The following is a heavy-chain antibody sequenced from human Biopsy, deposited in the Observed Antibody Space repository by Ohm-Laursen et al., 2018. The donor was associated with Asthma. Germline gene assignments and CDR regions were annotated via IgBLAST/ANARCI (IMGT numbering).Heavy chain of an antibody. CDR2: IRPNYRGV. CDR3: VKDTEETPNGYCTFEV. Sequence: GSLRLSCAASGFAFDYYAMSWARQAPGEGPAWVATIRPNYRGVDYVASVRGRFTVTRDDSKNTLYLHMSSLRAEDTAVYYCVKDTEETPNGYCTFEVWGQGTMVTVSS. V-gene: IGHV3-23*02. D-gene: IGHD2-8*01. J-gene: IGHJ3*01. CDR1: GFAFDYYA.